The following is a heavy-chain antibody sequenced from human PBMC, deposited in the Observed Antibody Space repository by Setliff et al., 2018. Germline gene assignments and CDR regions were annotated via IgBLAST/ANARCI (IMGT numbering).Heavy chain of an antibody. J-gene: IGHJ5*02. CDR2: INHSGTT. D-gene: IGHD6-6*01. V-gene: IGHV4-34*01. CDR3: ARGRNVAARLLDT. Sequence: SESLSLTCAAYGGTFSDYYWTWIRQPPGKGLEWIGEINHSGTTNYNPSLKSRVSISIDTAKDQFPLRMNSVTAADAAIYYCARGRNVAARLLDTWGQGSRVTVSS. CDR1: GGTFSDYY.